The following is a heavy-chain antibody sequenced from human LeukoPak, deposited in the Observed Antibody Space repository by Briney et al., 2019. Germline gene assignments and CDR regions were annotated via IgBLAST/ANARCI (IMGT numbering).Heavy chain of an antibody. Sequence: SETLSLTCTVSGGSISGYYWSWIRQPAGKGLEWIGRIYASGTTNYNPSLKSRVTMSVDTSKNEFSLNLISVTAADTAVFYCARQGMGDHRVFDYWGQGTLVTVSS. V-gene: IGHV4-4*07. J-gene: IGHJ4*02. CDR3: ARQGMGDHRVFDY. CDR1: GGSISGYY. CDR2: IYASGTT. D-gene: IGHD2-21*02.